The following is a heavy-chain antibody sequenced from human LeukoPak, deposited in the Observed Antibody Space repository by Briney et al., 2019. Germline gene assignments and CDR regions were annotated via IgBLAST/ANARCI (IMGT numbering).Heavy chain of an antibody. Sequence: GESLQISCKGSGYSFTSYWIGWVRQMPGKGLEWMGIIYPGDSDTRYSPSFQGQVTISADKSISTAYLQWSSLKASDTAMYYCARPRLDYGGNPYYFDYWGQGTLVTVSS. V-gene: IGHV5-51*01. CDR2: IYPGDSDT. J-gene: IGHJ4*02. CDR1: GYSFTSYW. CDR3: ARPRLDYGGNPYYFDY. D-gene: IGHD4-17*01.